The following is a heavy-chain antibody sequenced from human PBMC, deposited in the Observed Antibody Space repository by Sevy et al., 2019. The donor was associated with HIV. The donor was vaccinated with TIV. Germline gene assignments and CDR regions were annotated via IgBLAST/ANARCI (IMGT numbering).Heavy chain of an antibody. CDR3: ARHPSGGYSSGWYFDY. D-gene: IGHD6-19*01. CDR1: GGSISSSSYY. Sequence: SETLSLTSTVSGGSISSSSYYWGWIRQPPGKGLEWIGSIYYSGSTYYHPSLKSRVTISVDTSKNQFSLKLSSVTAADTAVYYCARHPSGGYSSGWYFDYWGQGTLVTVSS. CDR2: IYYSGST. J-gene: IGHJ4*02. V-gene: IGHV4-39*01.